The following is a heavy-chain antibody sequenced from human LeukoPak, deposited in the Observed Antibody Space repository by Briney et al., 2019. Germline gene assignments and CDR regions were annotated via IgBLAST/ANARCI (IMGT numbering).Heavy chain of an antibody. Sequence: GGSLRLSCAASGFTFDDYAMPWVRQAPGKGLEWVSGISWNSGSIGYADSVKGRFTISRDNAKNSLYLQMNSLRAEGTALYYCAKDNQQDDFWSGYHPHGMDVWGQGTTVTVSS. CDR1: GFTFDDYA. D-gene: IGHD3-3*01. V-gene: IGHV3-9*01. J-gene: IGHJ6*02. CDR3: AKDNQQDDFWSGYHPHGMDV. CDR2: ISWNSGSI.